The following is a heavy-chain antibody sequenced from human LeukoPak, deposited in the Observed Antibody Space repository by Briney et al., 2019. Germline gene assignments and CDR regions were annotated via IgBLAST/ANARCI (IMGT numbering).Heavy chain of an antibody. CDR3: ARGGYSSSWYNWFDP. J-gene: IGHJ5*02. CDR1: GGSISSSSYY. Sequence: SETLSLTCTVSGGSISSSSYYWGWIRQPPGKGLEWIGSIYYSGNTYYNPSLKSRVTISVDTSKNQFSLKLSSVTAADTAVYYCARGGYSSSWYNWFDPWGQGTLVTVSS. D-gene: IGHD6-13*01. V-gene: IGHV4-39*07. CDR2: IYYSGNT.